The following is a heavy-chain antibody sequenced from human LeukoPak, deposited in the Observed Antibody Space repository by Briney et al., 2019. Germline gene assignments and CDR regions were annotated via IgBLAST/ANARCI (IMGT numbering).Heavy chain of an antibody. CDR2: ISGSGGST. CDR3: ASFNWGDPDY. V-gene: IGHV3-23*01. Sequence: GGSLRLSCAASGFTFSSYAMSWVRQAPGKGLEWVSGISGSGGSTYYADSVKGRFTISRDNSKNTLYLQMNSLRAEDTAVYYCASFNWGDPDYWGQGTLVTVSS. D-gene: IGHD7-27*01. J-gene: IGHJ4*02. CDR1: GFTFSSYA.